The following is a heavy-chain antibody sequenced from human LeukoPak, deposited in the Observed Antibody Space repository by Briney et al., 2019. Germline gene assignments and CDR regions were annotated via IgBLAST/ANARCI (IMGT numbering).Heavy chain of an antibody. CDR2: IYYSGST. J-gene: IGHJ4*02. Sequence: PSETLSLTCTVSGGSISSYYWSWIRQPPGKGLEWIGYIYYSGSTNYSPSLKSRVTISVDTSKNKFSLKLSSVTAADTAVYYCARTPLAFFDYWGQGTLVTVSS. CDR1: GGSISSYY. CDR3: ARTPLAFFDY. V-gene: IGHV4-59*08. D-gene: IGHD1-1*01.